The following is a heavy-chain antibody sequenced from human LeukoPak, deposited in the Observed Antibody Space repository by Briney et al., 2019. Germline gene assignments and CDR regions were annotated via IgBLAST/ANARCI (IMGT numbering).Heavy chain of an antibody. D-gene: IGHD2-2*01. CDR3: SGRDSSRSPRAY. CDR1: GLTFIDFW. CDR2: IKPDGSEK. V-gene: IGHV3-7*01. J-gene: IGHJ4*02. Sequence: PGGSLRLSCATSGLTFIDFWMNWVRQAPGRGLEGVANIKPDGSEKYYVDSVKGRFAISRDNAKNEVYLEMNSLRAEDTGVYYCSGRDSSRSPRAYWGQGTLVSVSS.